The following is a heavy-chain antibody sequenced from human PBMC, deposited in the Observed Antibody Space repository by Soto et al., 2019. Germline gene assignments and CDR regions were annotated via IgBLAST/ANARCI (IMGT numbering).Heavy chain of an antibody. CDR3: AFVVVVASYGMDV. D-gene: IGHD2-15*01. J-gene: IGHJ6*02. Sequence: GASVKVSCKASGGTFSSYAISWVRQAPGQGLEWMGVIIPIFGTANYAQKFQGRVTITADKSTSTAYMELSSLRSEDTAVYYCAFVVVVASYGMDVWGQGTTVTVSS. CDR1: GGTFSSYA. V-gene: IGHV1-69*06. CDR2: IIPIFGTA.